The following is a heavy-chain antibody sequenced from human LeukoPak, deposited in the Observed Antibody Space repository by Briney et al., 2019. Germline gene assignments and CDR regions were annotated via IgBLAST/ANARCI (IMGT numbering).Heavy chain of an antibody. D-gene: IGHD3-10*01. J-gene: IGHJ6*02. CDR3: AREWGSGSFTLTYYYYYGMDV. CDR1: GGSISSSSYY. CDR2: IYYSGST. V-gene: IGHV4-39*02. Sequence: PSETLSLTCTVSGGSISSSSYYWGWIRQPPGKGLEWIGSIYYSGSTYYNPSLKSRVTISVDTSKNQFSLKLSSVTAADTAVYYCAREWGSGSFTLTYYYYYGMDVWGQGTTVTVSS.